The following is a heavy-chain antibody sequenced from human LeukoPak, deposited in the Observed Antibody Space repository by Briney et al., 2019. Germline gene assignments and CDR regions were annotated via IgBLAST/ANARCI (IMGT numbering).Heavy chain of an antibody. CDR2: ISGSGGST. CDR3: AKDPRGRAAAGIFDY. CDR1: GFTFSDYY. Sequence: QPGGSLRLSCAASGFTFSDYYMSWIRQAPGKGLEWVSAISGSGGSTYYADSVKGRFTISRDNSKNTLYLQMNSLRAEDTAVYYCAKDPRGRAAAGIFDYWGQGTLVTVSS. D-gene: IGHD6-13*01. V-gene: IGHV3-23*01. J-gene: IGHJ4*02.